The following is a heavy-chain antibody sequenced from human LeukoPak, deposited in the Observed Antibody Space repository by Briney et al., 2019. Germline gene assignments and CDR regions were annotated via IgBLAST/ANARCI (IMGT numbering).Heavy chain of an antibody. Sequence: GASVKVSCKASGGTFSSYAISWVRQAPGQGLEWMGGIIPIFGTANYAQKFQGRVTITADESTSTAYMELSSLRSEDTAVYYCAREWELRDPDAFDIWGQGTMVTVSS. D-gene: IGHD1-26*01. J-gene: IGHJ3*02. CDR1: GGTFSSYA. V-gene: IGHV1-69*13. CDR2: IIPIFGTA. CDR3: AREWELRDPDAFDI.